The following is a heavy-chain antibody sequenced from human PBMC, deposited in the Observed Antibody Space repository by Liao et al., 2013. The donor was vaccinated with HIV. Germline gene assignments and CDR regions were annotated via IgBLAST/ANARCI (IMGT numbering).Heavy chain of an antibody. Sequence: QVQLQQWGAGLLKPSETLSLTCAVYGGSFSGYYWSWIRQPPGKGLEWIGEINHSGSTNYNPSLKSRVTISVDTSKNQLSLKLSSVTAADTAVYYCARARLEWLFKGPAQHYFDYWGQGTLVTVSS. CDR1: GGSFSGYY. CDR2: INHSGST. D-gene: IGHD3-3*01. CDR3: ARARLEWLFKGPAQHYFDY. V-gene: IGHV4-34*01. J-gene: IGHJ4*02.